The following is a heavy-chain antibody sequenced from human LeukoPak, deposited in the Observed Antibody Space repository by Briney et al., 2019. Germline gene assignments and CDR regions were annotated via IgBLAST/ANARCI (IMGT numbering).Heavy chain of an antibody. J-gene: IGHJ4*02. CDR2: ITGNGDTI. CDR1: GFTFRTYA. CDR3: AKQGFGC. V-gene: IGHV3-23*01. Sequence: GGSLRLSCAAFGFTFRTYAMNWVRQAPGKGLEWVSLITGNGDTIQYADSVKGRFTISRDNSKNTMYLQMNSLRAEDTAVYYCAKQGFGCWGQGTLVTVSS.